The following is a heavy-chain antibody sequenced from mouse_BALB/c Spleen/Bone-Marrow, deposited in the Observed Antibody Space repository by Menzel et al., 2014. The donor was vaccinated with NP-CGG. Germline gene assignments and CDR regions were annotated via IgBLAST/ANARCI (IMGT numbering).Heavy chain of an antibody. CDR3: ARPPYYYGSSYYWYFDV. CDR2: IYPGGGNT. J-gene: IGHJ1*01. V-gene: IGHV1-84*02. Sequence: LQESGPELVKPGASVKISCKASGYTFTDYYINWVKQKPGQGLEWMGWIYPGGGNTKYNEKLKGKATLTVDTSSSTAYMQLSSLTSEDTAVYFCARPPYYYGSSYYWYFDVWGAGTTVTVSS. D-gene: IGHD1-1*01. CDR1: GYTFTDYY.